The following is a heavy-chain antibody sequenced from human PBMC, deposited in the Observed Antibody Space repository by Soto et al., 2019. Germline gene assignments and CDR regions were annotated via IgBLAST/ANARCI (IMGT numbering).Heavy chain of an antibody. CDR1: GFTFSSYA. CDR3: AKVPLDFWRGPGDY. D-gene: IGHD3-3*01. Sequence: EVQLLESGGGLVQPGGSLRLSCAASGFTFSSYAMSWVRQAPGKGLEWVSAISGSGGSTYYADSVKGRFTISRDNSKNELYLQMNSLRAEDTAVYYCAKVPLDFWRGPGDYWGQGTLVTVSS. J-gene: IGHJ4*02. CDR2: ISGSGGST. V-gene: IGHV3-23*01.